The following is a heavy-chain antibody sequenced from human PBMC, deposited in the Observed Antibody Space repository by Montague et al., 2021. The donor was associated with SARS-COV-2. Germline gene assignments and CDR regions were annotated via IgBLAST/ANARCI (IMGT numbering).Heavy chain of an antibody. V-gene: IGHV4-34*01. D-gene: IGHD5-18*01. CDR2: VIPSGKT. CDR1: GASFSGSY. CDR3: AKGSHSYETGGFGTEWLDP. J-gene: IGHJ5*02. Sequence: SETLSLTCAVYGASFSGSYWTWIRQPPGRGLEWIGEVIPSGKTSYNPSLQSRLTMSVDTYKNQFSLRLSSVTAADTAVYFCAKGSHSYETGGFGTEWLDPWGQGTLVTVSS.